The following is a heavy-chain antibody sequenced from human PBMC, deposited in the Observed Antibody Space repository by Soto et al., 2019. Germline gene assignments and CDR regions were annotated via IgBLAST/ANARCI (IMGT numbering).Heavy chain of an antibody. V-gene: IGHV3-23*01. J-gene: IGHJ1*01. CDR3: AKDPHITIFGVVIIRGYFQH. CDR1: GFTFSSYA. CDR2: ISGSGGST. D-gene: IGHD3-3*01. Sequence: GSLRLSCAASGFTFSSYAMSWVRQAPGKGLEWVSAISGSGGSTYYADSVKGRFTISRDNSKNTLYLQMNSLRAEDTAVYYCAKDPHITIFGVVIIRGYFQHWGQGTLVTVSS.